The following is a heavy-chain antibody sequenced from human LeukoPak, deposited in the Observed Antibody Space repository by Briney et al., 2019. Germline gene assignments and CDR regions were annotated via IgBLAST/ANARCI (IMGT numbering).Heavy chain of an antibody. Sequence: GESLKISCKGSGYSFTSYWISWVRQMPGKGLEWMGRIDPSDSYTNYSPSFQGHVTISADKSITTAYLQWSSLKASDTAMYYCARHGAADDAFDIWGQGTMVTVSS. J-gene: IGHJ3*02. V-gene: IGHV5-10-1*01. CDR1: GYSFTSYW. CDR3: ARHGAADDAFDI. D-gene: IGHD6-13*01. CDR2: IDPSDSYT.